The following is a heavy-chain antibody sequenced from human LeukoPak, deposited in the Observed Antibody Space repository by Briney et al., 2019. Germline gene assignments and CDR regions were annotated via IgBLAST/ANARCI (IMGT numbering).Heavy chain of an antibody. D-gene: IGHD3-9*01. CDR2: IYHSGST. CDR3: ARGGLRYFDWFPFDY. J-gene: IGHJ4*02. CDR1: GGSFSGYY. Sequence: SETLSLTCAVYGGSFSGYYWSRIRQPPGKGLEWIGEIYHSGSTNYNPSLKSRVTISVDTSKNQFSLKLSSVTAADTAVYYCARGGLRYFDWFPFDYWGQGTLVTVSS. V-gene: IGHV4-34*01.